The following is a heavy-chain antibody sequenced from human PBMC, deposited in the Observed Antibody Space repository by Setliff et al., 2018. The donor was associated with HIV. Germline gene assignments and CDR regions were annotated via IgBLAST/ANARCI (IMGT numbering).Heavy chain of an antibody. CDR2: IYGSGST. CDR3: ARLRYSVFDY. Sequence: PSETLSLTCAVSGDSIGTYSWHWLRQPPGKGLEWIGYIYGSGSTGYNPSLTSRVTMSTDTPNNRFALKLTSVTAADTAVYYCARLRYSVFDYWGQGTLVTVSS. V-gene: IGHV4-4*09. D-gene: IGHD3-9*01. CDR1: GDSIGTYS. J-gene: IGHJ4*02.